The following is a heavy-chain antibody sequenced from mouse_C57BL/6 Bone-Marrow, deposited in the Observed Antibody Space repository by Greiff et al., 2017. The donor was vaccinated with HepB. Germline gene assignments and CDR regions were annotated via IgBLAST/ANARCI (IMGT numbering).Heavy chain of an antibody. J-gene: IGHJ1*03. CDR2: INPSTGGT. D-gene: IGHD3-2*02. CDR1: GYSFTGYY. CDR3: ARCSSGFLDFDV. V-gene: IGHV1-42*01. Sequence: EVQLQQSGPELVKPGASVKISCKASGYSFTGYYMNWVKQSPEKSLEWIGEINPSTGGTTYNQKFKAKATLTVDKSSSTAYMQLKSLTSEDSAVYYCARCSSGFLDFDVWGTGTTVTVSS.